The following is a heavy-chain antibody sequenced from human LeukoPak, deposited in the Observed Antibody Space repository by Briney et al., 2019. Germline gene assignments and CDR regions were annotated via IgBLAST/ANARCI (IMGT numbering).Heavy chain of an antibody. CDR3: ARGRGSDGLDV. J-gene: IGHJ6*02. Sequence: GGSLRLSCVASGFTFSSYAMSWVRQAPGKGLEWVSGMTGNGGSLYYAGSVKGRFTISRDNSKNTLYVQVNSLRADDTAVYYCARGRGSDGLDVWGQGTTVTVSS. CDR2: MTGNGGSL. CDR1: GFTFSSYA. V-gene: IGHV3-23*01.